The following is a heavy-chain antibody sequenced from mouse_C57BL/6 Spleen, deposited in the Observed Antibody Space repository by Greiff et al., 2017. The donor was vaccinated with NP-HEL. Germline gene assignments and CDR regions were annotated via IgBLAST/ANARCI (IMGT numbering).Heavy chain of an antibody. CDR1: GYTFTSYW. CDR3: ARGTGTCYFDY. J-gene: IGHJ2*01. CDR2: IHPNSGST. V-gene: IGHV1-64*01. Sequence: QVQLKQPGAELVKPGASVKLSCKASGYTFTSYWMHWVKQRPGQGLEWIGMIHPNSGSTNYNEKFKSKATLTVDKSSSTAYMQLSSLTSEDSAVYYCARGTGTCYFDYWGQGTTLTVSS. D-gene: IGHD4-1*01.